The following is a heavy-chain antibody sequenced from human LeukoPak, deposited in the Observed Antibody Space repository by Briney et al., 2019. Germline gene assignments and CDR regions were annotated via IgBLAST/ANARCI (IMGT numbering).Heavy chain of an antibody. D-gene: IGHD3-22*01. V-gene: IGHV3-23*01. CDR2: TAGSGISK. CDR1: GFTFSGSA. CDR3: ARLPTFYYDSSGYHYDY. Sequence: GGSLRLSCAASGFTFSGSAMSWVRQAPGRGLEWASSTAGSGISKDYADSVKGRFTISKDKSKNTLYLQMDNLRAEDTGVYFCARLPTFYYDSSGYHYDYWGQGTLVTVSS. J-gene: IGHJ4*02.